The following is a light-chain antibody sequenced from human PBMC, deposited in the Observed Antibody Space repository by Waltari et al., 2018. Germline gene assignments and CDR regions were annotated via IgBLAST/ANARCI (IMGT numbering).Light chain of an antibody. Sequence: DIQMTQSPSSLSPSVGARVPMTCRASPSSTNYLSWYQNKLGEAPRRLVYEASTLVSGVPARFNGSGSGTEFTLTISSLQPEDLATYYCLQTYSTLMFSFGPGTKVDL. CDR1: PSSTNY. CDR2: EAS. V-gene: IGKV1-39*01. J-gene: IGKJ3*01. CDR3: LQTYSTLMFS.